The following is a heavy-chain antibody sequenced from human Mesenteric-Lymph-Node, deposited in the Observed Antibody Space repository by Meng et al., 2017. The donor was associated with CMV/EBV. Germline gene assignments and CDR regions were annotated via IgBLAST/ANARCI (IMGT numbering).Heavy chain of an antibody. CDR2: IYHNGFT. Sequence: SGDSISSGNWWSWVRRSPGKGLEWIGEIYHNGFTNYNPSLKSRVTMSIDKSRNQVSLNLRSVTAADTAVYFCARDNRASGNYDWFDPWGQGTLVTVSS. CDR1: GDSISSGNW. D-gene: IGHD1-26*01. J-gene: IGHJ5*02. CDR3: ARDNRASGNYDWFDP. V-gene: IGHV4-4*01.